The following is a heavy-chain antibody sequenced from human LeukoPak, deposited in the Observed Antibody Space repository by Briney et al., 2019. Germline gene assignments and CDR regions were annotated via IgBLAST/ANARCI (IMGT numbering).Heavy chain of an antibody. CDR1: GFTFSSYA. CDR2: ISSNGGST. Sequence: GGSLRLSCAASGFTFSSYAMHWVRQAPRKGLEYVSAISSNGGSTYYANSVKGRFTISRDNSKNTLYLQMGSLRAEDMAVYYCARGLDTAMVTVYWGQGTLVTVSS. D-gene: IGHD5-18*01. V-gene: IGHV3-64*01. J-gene: IGHJ4*02. CDR3: ARGLDTAMVTVY.